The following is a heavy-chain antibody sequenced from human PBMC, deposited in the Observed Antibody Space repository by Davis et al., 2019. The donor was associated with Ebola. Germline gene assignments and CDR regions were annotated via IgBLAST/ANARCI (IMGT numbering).Heavy chain of an antibody. CDR3: AKEAYTSSWYVNH. V-gene: IGHV3-30*18. CDR1: GFTFSRYG. CDR2: MSYDGSNE. J-gene: IGHJ4*02. Sequence: GESLKISCAASGFTFSRYGISWFRQAPGKGLEWVALMSYDGSNEYYADSVKGRFTISRDSSKNTLYLQMNSLRAEDTAVYYCAKEAYTSSWYVNHWGQGTLVTVSS. D-gene: IGHD6-13*01.